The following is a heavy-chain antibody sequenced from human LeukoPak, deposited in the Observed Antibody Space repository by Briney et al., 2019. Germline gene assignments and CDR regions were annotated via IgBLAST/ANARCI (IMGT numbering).Heavy chain of an antibody. CDR2: LSTSGST. D-gene: IGHD3-22*01. CDR3: ARDRSGSSGYYSAVDI. Sequence: PSETLSLTCTVSGGSISNYYWSWIRQPAGKGLEWIGRLSTSGSTNYNPSLQSRVNMSVDTSKNQFSLKLSSLTAADTAVYYCARDRSGSSGYYSAVDIWGRGTMVTVSP. CDR1: GGSISNYY. J-gene: IGHJ3*02. V-gene: IGHV4-4*07.